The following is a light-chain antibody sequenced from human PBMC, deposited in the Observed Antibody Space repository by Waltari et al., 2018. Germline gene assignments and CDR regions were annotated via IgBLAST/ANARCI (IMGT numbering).Light chain of an antibody. CDR2: RND. Sequence: QSVLTQSPSTSGTPGQRVTISCSGSRSNIGSNAVNWYQQFPGTAPKLLIYRNDHRPSGVSDRFSGSKSGTSASLAITGLQSEDESDYYCAAWDDSLNGVVFGGGTKLTVL. CDR1: RSNIGSNA. J-gene: IGLJ2*01. V-gene: IGLV1-44*01. CDR3: AAWDDSLNGVV.